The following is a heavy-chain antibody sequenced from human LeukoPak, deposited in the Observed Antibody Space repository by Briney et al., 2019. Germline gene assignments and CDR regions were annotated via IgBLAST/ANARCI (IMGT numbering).Heavy chain of an antibody. Sequence: GGSLRLSCAASGFTFSSYGMHWVRQAPGKGLEWVAVISYDGSNKYYADSVKGRFTISRDNSKNTLYLQMNSLRAEDTAVYYCAKAYSSSWSARDYFDYWGQGTLVTVSS. CDR3: AKAYSSSWSARDYFDY. V-gene: IGHV3-30*18. D-gene: IGHD6-13*01. CDR2: ISYDGSNK. J-gene: IGHJ4*02. CDR1: GFTFSSYG.